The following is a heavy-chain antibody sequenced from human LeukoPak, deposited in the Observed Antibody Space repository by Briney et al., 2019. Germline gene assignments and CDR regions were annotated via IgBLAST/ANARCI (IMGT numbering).Heavy chain of an antibody. D-gene: IGHD6-13*01. Sequence: SQTLSLTCTVSGGSISSGDYYWSWIRQPPGKGLEWIGYIYYSGSTNYNPSLKSRVTISVDTSENQFSLKLSSVTAADTAVYYCASGRIAAAGTVWFDPWGQGTLVTVSS. CDR3: ASGRIAAAGTVWFDP. J-gene: IGHJ5*02. V-gene: IGHV4-61*08. CDR1: GGSISSGDYY. CDR2: IYYSGST.